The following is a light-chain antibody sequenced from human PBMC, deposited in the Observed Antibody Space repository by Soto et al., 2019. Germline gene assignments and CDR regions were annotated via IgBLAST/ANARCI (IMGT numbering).Light chain of an antibody. J-gene: IGKJ2*01. CDR3: QQGYKTPYT. CDR2: DAS. V-gene: IGKV1-5*01. CDR1: QSISSW. Sequence: DIQMTQSPSTLSASVGDRVTITCRASQSISSWLAWYQQKPGKAPKLLIYDASSLESGVPSRFSGRGSGTDFTLTINSLQPDDFAVYYCQQGYKTPYTFGRGTKVDIK.